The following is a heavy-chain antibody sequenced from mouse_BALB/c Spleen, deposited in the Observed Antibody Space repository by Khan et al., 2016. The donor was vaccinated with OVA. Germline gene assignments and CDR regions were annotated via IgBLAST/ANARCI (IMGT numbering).Heavy chain of an antibody. CDR2: IYPGDGDT. CDR3: ARSEYDYFAY. J-gene: IGHJ3*01. V-gene: IGHV1-80*01. D-gene: IGHD2-14*01. Sequence: QVRLQQSGAELVRPGSSVKISCKASGYAFSNYWMNWVKQRPGQGLEWIGQIYPGDGDTSFNGKFRGKATLTADKSSSTAYMQLSSLTSEDAAVYFCARSEYDYFAYWGQGTLVTVSA. CDR1: GYAFSNYW.